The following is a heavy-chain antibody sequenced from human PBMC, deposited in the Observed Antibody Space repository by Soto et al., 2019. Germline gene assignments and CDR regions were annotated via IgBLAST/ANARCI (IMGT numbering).Heavy chain of an antibody. D-gene: IGHD3-22*01. CDR2: INSDGSST. CDR3: ARDVTYYYDSRRVYNWFDP. Sequence: VQLVESGGGLVQPGGSLRLSCAASGFTFSSYWMHWVRQAPGKGLVWVSRINSDGSSTSYADSVKGRFTISRDNAKNTLYLQMNSLRAEDTAVYYCARDVTYYYDSRRVYNWFDPWGQGTLVTVSS. J-gene: IGHJ5*02. CDR1: GFTFSSYW. V-gene: IGHV3-74*01.